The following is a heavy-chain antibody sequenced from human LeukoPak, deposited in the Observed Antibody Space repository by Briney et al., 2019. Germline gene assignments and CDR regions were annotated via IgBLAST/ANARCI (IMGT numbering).Heavy chain of an antibody. CDR3: AREITIFGVAHFDY. CDR1: GYTFTSYG. J-gene: IGHJ4*02. D-gene: IGHD3-3*01. Sequence: ASVKVSCKASGYTFTSYGISWVRQAPGQGLEWMGWISGYNGNTNYAQKLQGRVTMTTDTSTSTAYMELSSLRYEDTAVYYCAREITIFGVAHFDYWGQGTLVTVSS. V-gene: IGHV1-18*01. CDR2: ISGYNGNT.